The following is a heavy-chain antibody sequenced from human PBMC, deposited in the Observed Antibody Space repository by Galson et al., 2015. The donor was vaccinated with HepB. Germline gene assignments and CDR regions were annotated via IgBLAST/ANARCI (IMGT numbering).Heavy chain of an antibody. V-gene: IGHV3-30*09. CDR2: ISYDGSNT. CDR1: GFTFSNYA. J-gene: IGHJ4*02. D-gene: IGHD3-16*01. CDR3: ARDLYYDYVWGSSLVF. Sequence: SLRLSCAGSGFTFSNYAMHWVRQAPGKGLEWVALISYDGSNTYYADSVKGRFAISRDNYKNTLYLQMSSLRSEDTAVYYCARDLYYDYVWGSSLVFWGQGTLVTVSS.